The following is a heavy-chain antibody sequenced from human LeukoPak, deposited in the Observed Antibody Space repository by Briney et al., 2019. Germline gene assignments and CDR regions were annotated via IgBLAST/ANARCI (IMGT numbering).Heavy chain of an antibody. J-gene: IGHJ4*02. Sequence: PGGSLRLSCAASGFTFSSYSMNWVRQAPGKGLEWVSYISSSSSTIYYADSVKGRFTISRDNAKNSLYLQMNSLRAEDTAVYYRAKSSGELSLVYYFDYWGQGTLVTVSS. D-gene: IGHD3-16*02. CDR1: GFTFSSYS. CDR2: ISSSSSTI. V-gene: IGHV3-48*04. CDR3: AKSSGELSLVYYFDY.